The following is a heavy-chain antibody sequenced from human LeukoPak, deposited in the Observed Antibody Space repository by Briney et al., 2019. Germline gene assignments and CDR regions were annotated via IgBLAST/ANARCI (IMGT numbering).Heavy chain of an antibody. D-gene: IGHD4-17*01. J-gene: IGHJ4*02. CDR2: IYYSGST. CDR1: GGSISSYY. V-gene: IGHV4-59*01. Sequence: AETLSLTCTVSGGSISSYYGRWRRQPPGEGVEWIGYIYYSGSTNYNPSLKSRVTISVDTSKNQFSLKLSSVTAADTAVYYCARGHYGDLPLDYWGQGTLVTVSS. CDR3: ARGHYGDLPLDY.